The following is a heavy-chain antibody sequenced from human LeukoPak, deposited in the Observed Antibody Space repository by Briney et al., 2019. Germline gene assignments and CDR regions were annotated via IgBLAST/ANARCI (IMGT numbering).Heavy chain of an antibody. V-gene: IGHV3-23*01. CDR1: GFTLRSYD. J-gene: IGHJ4*02. D-gene: IGHD5-12*01. CDR2: TSGSGGNT. CDR3: AKEYSGYDFDY. Sequence: GGSLRLSCAASGFTLRSYDMSWVRQAPGKGLEGVAATSGSGGNTYYADSVKGRFTISRDNSKNTLYLQMNSLRAEDTAVYYCAKEYSGYDFDYWGQETLVTVSS.